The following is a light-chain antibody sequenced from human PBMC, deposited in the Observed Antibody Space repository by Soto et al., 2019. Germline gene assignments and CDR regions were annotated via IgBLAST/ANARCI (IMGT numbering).Light chain of an antibody. J-gene: IGKJ1*01. V-gene: IGKV1-39*01. CDR1: QSIRNY. CDR2: AAY. CDR3: QQSFSPLWT. Sequence: DIQMTQSPSSLSASVGDRVTITCRASQSIRNYLNWYQQKPGKEPKLLIYAAYTMQSGVPSRFSGSGSETDFTLTISSLQPDDSATYYCQQSFSPLWTFGQGTKVEV.